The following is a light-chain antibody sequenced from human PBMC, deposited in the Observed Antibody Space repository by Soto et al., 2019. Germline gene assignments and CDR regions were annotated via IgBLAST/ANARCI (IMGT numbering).Light chain of an antibody. CDR2: GAS. V-gene: IGKV3-20*01. CDR1: QSVSSSY. J-gene: IGKJ1*01. Sequence: EIVLTQSPDTLSLSPGERATLSCRASQSVSSSYLAWYQQKPGQAPRLLIYGASSRATGIPDRFSGSGSGTDCTLTISRLEPEDFAVYYCQQYGSSRWTFGQGTKVEIK. CDR3: QQYGSSRWT.